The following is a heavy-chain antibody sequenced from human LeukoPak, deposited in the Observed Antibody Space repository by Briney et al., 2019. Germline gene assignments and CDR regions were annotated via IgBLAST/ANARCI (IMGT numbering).Heavy chain of an antibody. CDR2: ISAYNGNT. CDR1: GYTFTSYG. Sequence: ASVKVSCKASGYTFTSYGISWVRQAPGQGLEWMGWISAYNGNTNYAQKLQGRVTMTTDTSTSTAYMGLRSLRSDDTAVYYCARDVAYCGGDCFPPDYWGQGTLVTVSS. V-gene: IGHV1-18*01. D-gene: IGHD2-21*02. J-gene: IGHJ4*02. CDR3: ARDVAYCGGDCFPPDY.